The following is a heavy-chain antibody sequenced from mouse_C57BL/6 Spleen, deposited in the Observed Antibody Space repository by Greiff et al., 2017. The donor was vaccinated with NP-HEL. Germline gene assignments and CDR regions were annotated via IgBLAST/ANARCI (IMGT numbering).Heavy chain of an antibody. Sequence: VQLQQSGAELVRPGSSVKLSCKASGYTFTSYWMHWVKQRPIQGLEWIGNIDPSDSETHYNQKFKDKAKLTVDKSSSTAYMQLSSLTSEDSAVYYCARDYGYGYYFDYWGQGTTLTVSS. CDR3: ARDYGYGYYFDY. V-gene: IGHV1-52*01. CDR1: GYTFTSYW. D-gene: IGHD2-2*01. CDR2: IDPSDSET. J-gene: IGHJ2*01.